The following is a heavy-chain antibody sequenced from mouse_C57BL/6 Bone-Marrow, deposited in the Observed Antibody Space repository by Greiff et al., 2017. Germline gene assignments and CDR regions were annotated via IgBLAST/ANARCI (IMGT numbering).Heavy chain of an antibody. CDR1: GFSFTSYA. CDR3: ARKNGYGGYDYAMCY. V-gene: IGHV2-9-1*01. J-gene: IGHJ4*01. Sequence: QVQLQQSGPGLVAPSQCLSITCTVSGFSFTSYAISWVRQPPGKGLEWLGVIWTGGGTTYNSALKSRLGISKDNTKIQVFLEMNNLQTDDTARYYCARKNGYGGYDYAMCYWGQVTSVTVSA. D-gene: IGHD1-1*02. CDR2: IWTGGGT.